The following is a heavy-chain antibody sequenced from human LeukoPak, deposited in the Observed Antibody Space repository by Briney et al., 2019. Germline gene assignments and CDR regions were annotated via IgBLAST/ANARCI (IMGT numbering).Heavy chain of an antibody. CDR2: ISSSGRYI. J-gene: IGHJ6*02. CDR3: ARSFCNSASCYYYYHSGMDV. V-gene: IGHV3-21*01. D-gene: IGHD2-2*01. CDR1: GFPFSSYS. Sequence: GGSLRLSCAASGFPFSSYSMNWVRQAPGKGLEWVSSISSSGRYIYYADSVKGRFTISRDSAKNSLYLQMNSLRAEDTAVYYCARSFCNSASCYYYYHSGMDVWGQGTAITVSS.